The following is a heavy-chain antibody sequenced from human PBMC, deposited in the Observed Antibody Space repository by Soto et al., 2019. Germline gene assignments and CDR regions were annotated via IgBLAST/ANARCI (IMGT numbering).Heavy chain of an antibody. CDR3: AKGAEANF. J-gene: IGHJ4*02. CDR2: ISWNSGSI. D-gene: IGHD6-25*01. CDR1: GFTFDDYA. V-gene: IGHV3-9*01. Sequence: EVQLVESGGGLVQPGRSLRLSCAASGFTFDDYAMHWVRQAPGKGLEWVSGISWNSGSIGYADSVKGRFTISRDNAKNPLYMQMNSLRAEYTALYYCAKGAEANFWGQGTLVTGSS.